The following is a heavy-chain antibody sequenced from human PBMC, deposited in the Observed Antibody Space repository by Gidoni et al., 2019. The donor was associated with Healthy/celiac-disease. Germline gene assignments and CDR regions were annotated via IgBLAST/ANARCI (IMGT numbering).Heavy chain of an antibody. CDR1: GFTFISYA. V-gene: IGHV3-30*01. D-gene: IGHD2-21*01. Sequence: QVQLVESGGGVVQPGRSLTLSFAASGFTFISYAMHWVRQAPGKGLEWVAVISYDGSNKYYADYVKGRFTISRDNSKNTLYLKMNSLRAEETAVYYCARVGRDKSVIGAGVDYWGQGTLVTVSS. J-gene: IGHJ4*02. CDR3: ARVGRDKSVIGAGVDY. CDR2: ISYDGSNK.